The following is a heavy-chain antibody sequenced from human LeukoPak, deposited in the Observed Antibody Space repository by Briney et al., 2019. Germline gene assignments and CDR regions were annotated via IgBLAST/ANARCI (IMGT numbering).Heavy chain of an antibody. J-gene: IGHJ4*02. CDR1: GFTFSSYA. V-gene: IGHV3-23*01. CDR2: ISGSGGST. Sequence: QSVGSLRLSCADSGFTFSSYAMSWVRQAPGKGLEWVSAISGSGGSTYYADSVKGRFTISRDNSKNTLYLQMNSLRAEDTAVYYCAKGQYYYDSSGYYLPLGIFDYWGQGTLVTVSS. D-gene: IGHD3-22*01. CDR3: AKGQYYYDSSGYYLPLGIFDY.